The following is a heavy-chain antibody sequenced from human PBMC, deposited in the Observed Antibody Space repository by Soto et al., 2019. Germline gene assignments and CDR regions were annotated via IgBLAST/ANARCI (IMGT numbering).Heavy chain of an antibody. CDR2: INAGNGNT. CDR1: GYTFTSYA. Sequence: ASVKVSCKASGYTFTSYAMHWVRQAPGQRLEWMGWINAGNGNTEYSQKFQGRVTITRDTSASTAYMELSSLRSEDTAVYYCARGSVDTVDSSGFYEYWGQGTPVTVSS. CDR3: ARGSVDTVDSSGFYEY. J-gene: IGHJ4*02. D-gene: IGHD3-22*01. V-gene: IGHV1-3*01.